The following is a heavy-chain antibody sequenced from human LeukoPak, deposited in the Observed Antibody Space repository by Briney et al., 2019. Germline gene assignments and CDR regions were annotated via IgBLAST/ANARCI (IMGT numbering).Heavy chain of an antibody. V-gene: IGHV5-51*01. CDR1: GYSFTSYW. CDR2: IYPDDSDT. CDR3: ANGLIEGAFDY. D-gene: IGHD1-26*01. Sequence: GESLKISCKGSGYSFTSYWIAWVRQMPGKGPEWMGLIYPDDSDTRYSPSFEGQVTISADKSISTAYLQWRSLRASDTAMYYYANGLIEGAFDYWGQGTLVTVSS. J-gene: IGHJ4*02.